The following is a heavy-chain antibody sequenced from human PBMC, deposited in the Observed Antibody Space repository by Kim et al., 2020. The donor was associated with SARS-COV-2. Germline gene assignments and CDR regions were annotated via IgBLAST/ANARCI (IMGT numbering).Heavy chain of an antibody. CDR3: ARERDGYSYGSSGMDV. V-gene: IGHV3-30*07. D-gene: IGHD5-18*01. Sequence: SVQGRFTIHRDNSKNTVYLQSNSLRAEDTAVYYCARERDGYSYGSSGMDVWGQGTTVTVSS. J-gene: IGHJ6*02.